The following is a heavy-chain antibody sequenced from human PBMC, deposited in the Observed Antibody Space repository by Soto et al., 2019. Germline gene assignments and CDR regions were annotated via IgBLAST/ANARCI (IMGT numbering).Heavy chain of an antibody. CDR2: ISAYNGNT. J-gene: IGHJ5*02. D-gene: IGHD6-13*01. Sequence: ASVKVSCKASGYTFTSYGISWVRQAPGQGLEWMGWISAYNGNTKYAQKLQGRVTMTTDTSTSTAYMELRSLRSEDTAVYYCARDRSSSWLGGTNWFDPWGQGTLVTVSS. CDR1: GYTFTSYG. V-gene: IGHV1-18*01. CDR3: ARDRSSSWLGGTNWFDP.